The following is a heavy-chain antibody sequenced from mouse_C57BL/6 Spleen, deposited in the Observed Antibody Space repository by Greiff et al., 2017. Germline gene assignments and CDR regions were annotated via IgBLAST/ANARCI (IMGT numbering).Heavy chain of an antibody. V-gene: IGHV5-4*03. CDR2: ISDGGRYT. D-gene: IGHD1-1*01. CDR3: ARGLRNDSSLDY. J-gene: IGHJ2*01. Sequence: EVKLMESGGGLVKPGGSLKLSCAASGFTFSSYAMSWVRQTPEKRLEWVATISDGGRYTYYPDNVKGRFTLSRDNAKNNLYLQMSHLKSEDTAMYYCARGLRNDSSLDYWGQCTTPSVSS. CDR1: GFTFSSYA.